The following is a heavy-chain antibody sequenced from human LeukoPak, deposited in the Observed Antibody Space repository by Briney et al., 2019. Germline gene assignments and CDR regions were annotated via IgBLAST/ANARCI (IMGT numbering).Heavy chain of an antibody. CDR3: ASLYAPRPYYYGMDV. CDR2: ISYDGSNK. CDR1: GFTFSSYA. Sequence: PGGSLRLSCAASGFTFSSYAMHWVRQAPGKGLEWVAVISYDGSNKYYADSVKGRSTISRDNSKNTLYLQMNSVRPEDTAVYYCASLYAPRPYYYGMDVWGQGTTVTVSS. V-gene: IGHV3-30-3*01. J-gene: IGHJ6*02. D-gene: IGHD3-16*01.